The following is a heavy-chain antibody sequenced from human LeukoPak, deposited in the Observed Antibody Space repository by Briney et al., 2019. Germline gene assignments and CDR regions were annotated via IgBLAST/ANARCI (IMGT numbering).Heavy chain of an antibody. CDR1: GFTLSSYA. Sequence: GGSLRLSCAVSGFTLSSYAVGWVRQAPGKGLVWVSRINSDGSSTSYADSVKGRFTISRDNAKNTLYLQMNSLRAEDTAVYYCAREYGGNAPLGYWGQGTLVTVSS. V-gene: IGHV3-74*01. J-gene: IGHJ4*02. CDR2: INSDGSST. CDR3: AREYGGNAPLGY. D-gene: IGHD4-23*01.